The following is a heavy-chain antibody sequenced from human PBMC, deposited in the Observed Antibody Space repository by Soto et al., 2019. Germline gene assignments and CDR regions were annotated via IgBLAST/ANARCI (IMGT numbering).Heavy chain of an antibody. D-gene: IGHD3-16*01. CDR1: GFSFDNYG. Sequence: HPGGSLRLSCVASGFSFDNYGMSWVRQAPGKGLEWVSAIKSDGSSTYYAASVKDRFTISRDNSKNTLYLQLNSLRAEDTAVYYCAQLGLMTFSHKHYFNHWGRGTLVTVSS. J-gene: IGHJ4*02. V-gene: IGHV3-23*01. CDR2: IKSDGSST. CDR3: AQLGLMTFSHKHYFNH.